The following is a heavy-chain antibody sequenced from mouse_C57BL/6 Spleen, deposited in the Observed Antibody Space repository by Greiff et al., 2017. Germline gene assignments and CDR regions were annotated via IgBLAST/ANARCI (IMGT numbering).Heavy chain of an antibody. Sequence: VQLQQSGAELAKPGASVKLSCKASGYTFTSYWMHWVKQRPGQGLEWIGYINTSSGYTKYNQKFKDKATLTADKSSRAAYMQLSSLTYEDSAVYYCARGELGQNYFDYWSQGTTLTVSS. D-gene: IGHD4-1*01. CDR1: GYTFTSYW. V-gene: IGHV1-7*01. CDR3: ARGELGQNYFDY. CDR2: INTSSGYT. J-gene: IGHJ2*01.